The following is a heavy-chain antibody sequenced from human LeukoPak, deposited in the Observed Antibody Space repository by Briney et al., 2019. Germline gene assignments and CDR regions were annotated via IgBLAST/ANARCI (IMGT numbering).Heavy chain of an antibody. CDR3: ASLAGGDGSNLGAYFDY. CDR1: GGSISSYY. V-gene: IGHV4-59*01. D-gene: IGHD5-24*01. Sequence: SETLSLTCTLSGGSISSYYWSWIRQPPGKGLEWIGYIDYSGSTNYNPSPKSRVTISVDTSKNQFSLKLSSVTAADTAVYYCASLAGGDGSNLGAYFDYWGQGTLVTVSS. J-gene: IGHJ4*02. CDR2: IDYSGST.